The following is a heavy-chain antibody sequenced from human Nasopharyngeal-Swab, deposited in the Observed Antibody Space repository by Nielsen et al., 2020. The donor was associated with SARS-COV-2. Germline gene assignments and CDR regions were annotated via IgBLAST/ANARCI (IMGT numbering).Heavy chain of an antibody. Sequence: GESLKISCAASGFTFSSYEMNWVRQAPGKGLEWVSYISSSGSTIYYADSVKGRFTISTDNAKSTLYLEMNSLRAEDTAVYYCARGRGSSTSMIGYWGQGTLVTVSS. J-gene: IGHJ4*02. V-gene: IGHV3-48*03. CDR2: ISSSGSTI. CDR1: GFTFSSYE. D-gene: IGHD2/OR15-2a*01. CDR3: ARGRGSSTSMIGY.